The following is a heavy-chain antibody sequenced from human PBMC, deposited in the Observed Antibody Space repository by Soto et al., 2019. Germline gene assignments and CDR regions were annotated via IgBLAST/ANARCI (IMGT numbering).Heavy chain of an antibody. V-gene: IGHV1-2*02. CDR2: INPNSGGT. CDR3: ASCYYDSSGYYRGLDFDY. D-gene: IGHD3-22*01. CDR1: GYTFTGYY. J-gene: IGHJ4*02. Sequence: ASVKVSCKASGYTFTGYYMHWVRQAPGQGLEWMGWINPNSGGTNYAQKFQGRVTMTRGTSISTAYMELSRLRSDDTAVYYCASCYYDSSGYYRGLDFDYWGQGTLVTVSS.